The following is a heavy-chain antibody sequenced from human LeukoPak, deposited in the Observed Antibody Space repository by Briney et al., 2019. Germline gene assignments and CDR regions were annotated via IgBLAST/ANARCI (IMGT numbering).Heavy chain of an antibody. Sequence: GGSLRLSCAGSGFTFSSYAISWVRQAPGQGLEWMGRIIPILGIANYAQKFQGRVTITADKSTSTVYMELSSLRSEDTAVYYCAREGYSYGLSFDYWGQGTLVTVSS. D-gene: IGHD5-18*01. J-gene: IGHJ4*02. CDR3: AREGYSYGLSFDY. CDR1: GFTFSSYA. CDR2: IIPILGIA. V-gene: IGHV1-69*04.